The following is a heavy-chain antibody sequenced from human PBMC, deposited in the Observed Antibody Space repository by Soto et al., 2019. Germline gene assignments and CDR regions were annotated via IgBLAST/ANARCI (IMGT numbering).Heavy chain of an antibody. CDR3: ARVSRWTGTSWGAFYNMDV. CDR2: INHFGRT. V-gene: IGHV4-34*02. D-gene: IGHD1-26*01. Sequence: QVQLQQWGAGLLKPSETLSLTCAVYSGSFNTYYWSWVRQPPGKGLEWIAEINHFGRTNYNPSLNSRLTISVDTSTNPLCLSRSSVTAADTAVYYCARVSRWTGTSWGAFYNMDVWGTGTPVTVSS. J-gene: IGHJ6*03. CDR1: SGSFNTYY.